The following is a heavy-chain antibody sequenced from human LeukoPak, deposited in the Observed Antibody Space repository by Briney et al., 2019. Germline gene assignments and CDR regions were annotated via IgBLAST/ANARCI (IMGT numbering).Heavy chain of an antibody. Sequence: PSEPLSLPCAVSGFSFRTGYYLGWLRQPPGAGLEWIGSVYHSGSTYYSPSLKSRVTISVDTAKNQFSLKLTSVTAADTAVYYCARVGRGYCRNPFDYWGQGILVTVSS. D-gene: IGHD3-22*01. CDR1: GFSFRTGYY. V-gene: IGHV4-38-2*01. CDR3: ARVGRGYCRNPFDY. CDR2: VYHSGST. J-gene: IGHJ4*02.